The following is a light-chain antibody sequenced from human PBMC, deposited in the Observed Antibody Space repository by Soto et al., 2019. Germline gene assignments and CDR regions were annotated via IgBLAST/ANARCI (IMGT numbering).Light chain of an antibody. CDR2: DAS. Sequence: DVQMTQSASTLSASVGYRVTITCRASQSISSWLAWYQQKPGKAPKLLIHDASSLESGVPSRFSGSGSGTEFTLTISSLQPDDFATYYCQQYNTYWTFGQGTKVDIK. J-gene: IGKJ1*01. CDR3: QQYNTYWT. CDR1: QSISSW. V-gene: IGKV1-5*01.